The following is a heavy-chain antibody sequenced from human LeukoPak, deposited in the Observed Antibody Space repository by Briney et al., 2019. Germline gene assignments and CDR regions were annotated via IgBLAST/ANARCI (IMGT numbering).Heavy chain of an antibody. J-gene: IGHJ6*02. CDR3: VGQGYCSGGSCYRVVYYYYYGMDI. CDR2: IYYSGST. CDR1: GGSISSSSYY. V-gene: IGHV4-39*01. D-gene: IGHD2-15*01. Sequence: SETLSLTCTVSGGSISSSSYYWGWIRQPPGKGLEWIGSIYYSGSTYYNPSLKSRVTISVDTSKNQFSLKLSSVTAADTAVYYCVGQGYCSGGSCYRVVYYYYYGMDIWGQGTTVTVSS.